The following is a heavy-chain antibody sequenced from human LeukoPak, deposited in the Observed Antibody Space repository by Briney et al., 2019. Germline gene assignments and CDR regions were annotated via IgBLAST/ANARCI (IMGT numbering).Heavy chain of an antibody. V-gene: IGHV4-39*01. CDR2: ISSSGNT. Sequence: SETLSLTCTVSGDSFSSSSYFWAWIRQAPGKGLEWIGTISSSGNTYYNPSLKSRVTMSVDTSKNQFSLKLTSVTAADTSVYYCARHYSGTYYRFDSWGQGTLVTVSS. CDR1: GDSFSSSSYF. J-gene: IGHJ4*02. CDR3: ARHYSGTYYRFDS. D-gene: IGHD1-26*01.